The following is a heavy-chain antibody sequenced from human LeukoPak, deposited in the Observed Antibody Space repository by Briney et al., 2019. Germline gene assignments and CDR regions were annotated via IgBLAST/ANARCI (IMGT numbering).Heavy chain of an antibody. J-gene: IGHJ5*02. CDR2: IYYSGTT. V-gene: IGHV4-59*12. CDR3: ARGSNGDYGYNWFDP. Sequence: SETLSLTCTVSGGSISSYYWNWIRQPPGKGLEWIGYIYYSGTTNYNPSLKSRVTISVDTSKNQFSLKLSSVTAADTAVYYCARGSNGDYGYNWFDPWGQGTLVTVSS. D-gene: IGHD4-17*01. CDR1: GGSISSYY.